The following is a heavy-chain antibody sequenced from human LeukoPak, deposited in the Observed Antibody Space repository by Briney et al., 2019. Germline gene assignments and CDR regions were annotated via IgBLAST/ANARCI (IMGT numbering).Heavy chain of an antibody. D-gene: IGHD3-3*01. Sequence: ASVKVSCKASGYTFTGYYLHWIRQAPGQGLEWMGWINPKNGGTTYAQKFQGWVTITRDTSISTAYMELSRLRSDDTAVYYCARGDGRWNAFDIWGQGTMVTVSS. CDR1: GYTFTGYY. CDR2: INPKNGGT. CDR3: ARGDGRWNAFDI. J-gene: IGHJ3*02. V-gene: IGHV1-2*04.